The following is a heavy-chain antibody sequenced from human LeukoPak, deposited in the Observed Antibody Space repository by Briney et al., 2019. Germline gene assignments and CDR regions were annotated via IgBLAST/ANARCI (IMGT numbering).Heavy chain of an antibody. CDR2: IASDGSST. V-gene: IGHV3-74*01. D-gene: IGHD1-26*01. CDR3: GRDLGGRSGY. J-gene: IGHJ4*02. Sequence: GGSLRLSCAASGFTFSSYWMNWVRQAPGKGLVWVSCIASDGSSTTYADSVKGRFSISRDNAKNTLYLQMNSLRVEDTAVYYCGRDLGGRSGYWGQGTLVTVSS. CDR1: GFTFSSYW.